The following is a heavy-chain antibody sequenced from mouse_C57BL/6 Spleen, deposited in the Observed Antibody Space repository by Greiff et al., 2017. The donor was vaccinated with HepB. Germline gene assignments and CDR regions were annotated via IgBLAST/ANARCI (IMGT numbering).Heavy chain of an antibody. V-gene: IGHV1-26*01. CDR2: VNPNNGGT. CDR3: ARGEVLHYYAMDY. D-gene: IGHD1-1*01. J-gene: IGHJ4*01. CDR1: GYTFTDYY. Sequence: EVQLQQSGPELVKPGASVKISCKASGYTFTDYYMNWVKQSHGKSLEWIGDVNPNNGGTSYNQKFKGKATLTVDKSSSTAYMELRSLTSEDSAVYYCARGEVLHYYAMDYWGQGTSVTVSS.